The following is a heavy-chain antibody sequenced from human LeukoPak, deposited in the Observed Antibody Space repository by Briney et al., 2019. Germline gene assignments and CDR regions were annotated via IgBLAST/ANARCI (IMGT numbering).Heavy chain of an antibody. CDR1: GFTFSSYN. D-gene: IGHD4-23*01. CDR3: ARLRVDYGGNFFDL. CDR2: ISSGSSYT. V-gene: IGHV3-11*03. J-gene: IGHJ2*01. Sequence: GGSLRLSCVASGFTFSSYNMNWVRQAPGKGLEWVSYISSGSSYTNYADSVKGRFTISRDNAKNSLYLQMNSLRAEDTAVYYCARLRVDYGGNFFDLWGRGTLVTVSS.